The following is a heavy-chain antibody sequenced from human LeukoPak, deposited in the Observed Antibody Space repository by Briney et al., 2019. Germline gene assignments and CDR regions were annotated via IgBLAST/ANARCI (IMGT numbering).Heavy chain of an antibody. Sequence: PGGSLRLSCAASGFTFSTYSMNWVRQAPGKGLEWVSSIATSSDYIYYAGSLKGRFTISRDNVKNSLYLHMNSLRPDDTAVYYCARGRSITILRGVAISDGFDIWGQGTKVTVS. CDR1: GFTFSTYS. CDR3: ARGRSITILRGVAISDGFDI. CDR2: IATSSDYI. V-gene: IGHV3-21*06. J-gene: IGHJ3*02. D-gene: IGHD3-10*01.